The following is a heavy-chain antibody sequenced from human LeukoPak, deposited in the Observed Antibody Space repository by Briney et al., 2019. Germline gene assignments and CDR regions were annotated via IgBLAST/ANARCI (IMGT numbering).Heavy chain of an antibody. CDR3: ARQGYGRSSFFDH. V-gene: IGHV4-39*01. J-gene: IGHJ4*02. CDR2: LFHSGTT. CDR1: GDSVSTNLYY. D-gene: IGHD6-6*01. Sequence: SETLSLTCTVSGDSVSTNLYYWGWIRQPPGKGLEWIGNLFHSGTTYYNPSLKSRVSISVDTSKNQFSLKLNSVTAAATAVYYCARQGYGRSSFFDHWGQGTLVTVSS.